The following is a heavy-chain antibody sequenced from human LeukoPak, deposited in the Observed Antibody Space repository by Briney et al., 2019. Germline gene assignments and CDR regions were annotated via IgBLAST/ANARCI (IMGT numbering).Heavy chain of an antibody. Sequence: PSETLSLTCTVSGASTSDTSHYWGWVRQPPGKGLEWIGNIYYGSSAYYSPSLQSRVTISADTSETHFSLRLTSVTAADTAVYFCVRRAAAESYSYGMDVWGPGATVIVSS. CDR1: GASTSDTSHY. CDR3: VRRAAAESYSYGMDV. D-gene: IGHD6-13*01. V-gene: IGHV4-39*02. J-gene: IGHJ6*01. CDR2: IYYGSSA.